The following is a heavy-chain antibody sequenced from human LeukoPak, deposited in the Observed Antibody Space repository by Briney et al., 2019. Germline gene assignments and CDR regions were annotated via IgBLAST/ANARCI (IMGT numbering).Heavy chain of an antibody. D-gene: IGHD3-9*01. CDR1: GFTFSSYG. J-gene: IGHJ5*02. CDR2: ITYDGRNK. V-gene: IGHV3-30*02. Sequence: GGSLRLSCAVSGFTFSSYGMHWVRQAPGKGLEWVAFITYDGRNKYYADSVKGRFTISRDNSRNTLYVQMNSLRAEDTAVYYCAKSYDILTGRNWFDPWGQGTLVTVSS. CDR3: AKSYDILTGRNWFDP.